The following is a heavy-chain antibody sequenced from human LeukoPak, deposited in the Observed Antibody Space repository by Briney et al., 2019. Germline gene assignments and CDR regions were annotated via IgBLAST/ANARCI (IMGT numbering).Heavy chain of an antibody. CDR1: GYSFTDCY. CDR2: INPNSGDT. J-gene: IGHJ4*02. CDR3: ARVPDYGGKDLDY. V-gene: IGHV1-2*02. Sequence: APVKVSCKASGYSFTDCYVHWVRQAPGQGLEWMGCINPNSGDTNYAQKFQGRVTMTRDTSITTAYMELSRLSSDDTAMYYCARVPDYGGKDLDYWGQGTLVTVSS. D-gene: IGHD4-23*01.